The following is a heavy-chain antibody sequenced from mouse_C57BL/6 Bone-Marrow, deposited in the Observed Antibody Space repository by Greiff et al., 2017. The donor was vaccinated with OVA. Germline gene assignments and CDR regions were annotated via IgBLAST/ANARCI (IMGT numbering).Heavy chain of an antibody. J-gene: IGHJ2*01. V-gene: IGHV1-15*01. CDR1: GYTFTDYE. CDR3: TSRQLSYFDY. D-gene: IGHD3-2*01. Sequence: VQLQESGAELVRPGASVTLSCKASGYTFTDYEMHWVKQTPVHGLEWIGAIDPETGGTAYNQKFKGKAILTADKSSSTAYMELRSLTSEDSAVYYCTSRQLSYFDYWGQGTTLTVSS. CDR2: IDPETGGT.